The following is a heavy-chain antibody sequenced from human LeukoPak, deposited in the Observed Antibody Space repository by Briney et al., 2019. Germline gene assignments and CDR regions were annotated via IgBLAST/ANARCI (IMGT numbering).Heavy chain of an antibody. D-gene: IGHD2-21*02. CDR3: ARGPYCGGDCYMEYYYYYYMDV. J-gene: IGHJ6*03. Sequence: GESLKISCKGSGYSSTSYWIGWVRQMPGKGLEWMGIIYPGDSDTRYSPSFQGQVTISADKSISTAYLQWSSLKASDTAMYYCARGPYCGGDCYMEYYYYYYMDVWGKGTTVTVSS. V-gene: IGHV5-51*01. CDR2: IYPGDSDT. CDR1: GYSSTSYW.